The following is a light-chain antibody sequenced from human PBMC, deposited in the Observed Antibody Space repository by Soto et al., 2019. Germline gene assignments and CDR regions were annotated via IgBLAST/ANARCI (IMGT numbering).Light chain of an antibody. CDR2: GNS. V-gene: IGLV1-40*01. CDR3: QSYDSSLSGYV. Sequence: QSVLTQSPSVSGAPGQRVTISCTGSSSNIGAGYDVHWYQQLPGTAPKLLIYGNSNRPSGVPDRFSGSKSGTSASLAITGLQPEDEADYYCQSYDSSLSGYVFGTGTKVTVL. CDR1: SSNIGAGYD. J-gene: IGLJ1*01.